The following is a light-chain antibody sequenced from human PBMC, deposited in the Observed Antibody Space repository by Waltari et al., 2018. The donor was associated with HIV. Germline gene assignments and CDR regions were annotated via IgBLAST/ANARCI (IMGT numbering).Light chain of an antibody. CDR1: TSDVGGYNY. Sequence: QSALTQPASVSGSPGQPITISCTGTTSDVGGYNYVSWYQQHPGNAPKRMIAEVSNRPSGVTNRFSGSKSGNTASLTISGLQVEDEADYYCGSYTSSSTLYVFGTGTKVTVL. J-gene: IGLJ1*01. V-gene: IGLV2-14*01. CDR2: EVS. CDR3: GSYTSSSTLYV.